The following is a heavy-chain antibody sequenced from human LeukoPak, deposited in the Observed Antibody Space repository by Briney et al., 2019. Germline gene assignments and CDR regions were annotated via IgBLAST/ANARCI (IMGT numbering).Heavy chain of an antibody. D-gene: IGHD1-14*01. CDR3: TRDRSRAEDD. CDR1: GFTFSGHW. Sequence: GGSLRLSCTASGFTFSGHWMSWVRQAPGKGLEWVANINQGGSDKYYVDSVKGRFTISRDNANNLLYLQMNSLRGEDTAVYYCTRDRSRAEDDWGQGTLVTVSS. V-gene: IGHV3-7*01. J-gene: IGHJ4*02. CDR2: INQGGSDK.